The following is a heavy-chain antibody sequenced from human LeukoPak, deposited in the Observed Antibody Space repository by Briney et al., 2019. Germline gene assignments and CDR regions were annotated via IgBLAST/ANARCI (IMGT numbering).Heavy chain of an antibody. CDR3: ARDLSGVTGYTYGRGIDY. D-gene: IGHD5-18*01. CDR1: GFTFSSYW. J-gene: IGHJ4*02. Sequence: GGSLRLSCAASGFTFSSYWMSWVRQAPGKGLEWVANIKKDGSEKYYVDSVKGRFTISRDNAKTSLYLQMNSLRAEDTAVYYCARDLSGVTGYTYGRGIDYWGRGTLVTVSS. CDR2: IKKDGSEK. V-gene: IGHV3-7*01.